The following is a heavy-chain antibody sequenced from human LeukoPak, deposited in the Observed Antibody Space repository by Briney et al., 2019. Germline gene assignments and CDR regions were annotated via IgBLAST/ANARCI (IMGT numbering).Heavy chain of an antibody. CDR2: IYYSGST. V-gene: IGHV4-59*01. CDR1: GGSISSYY. J-gene: IGHJ4*02. D-gene: IGHD4-23*01. Sequence: SETLSLTCTVSGGSISSYYWSWIRQPPGKGLEWIGYIYYSGSTNYNPSLKSRVTISVDTSKNQFSLKLSSVTAADTAVYYCARQDYGGNSGDYWGQGTLVTVSS. CDR3: ARQDYGGNSGDY.